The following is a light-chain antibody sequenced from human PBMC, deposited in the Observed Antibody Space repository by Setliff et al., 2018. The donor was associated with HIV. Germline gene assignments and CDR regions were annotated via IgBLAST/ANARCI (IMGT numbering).Light chain of an antibody. CDR1: NIGSKS. V-gene: IGLV3-21*02. Sequence: SYELTQPPSVSVSPAQTGPRTCGVNNIGSKSVHWYQQKPGQAPVLVVYDNSDRPSGIPERFSGSNSGNTATLTISRVEAGDEADYYCQVWDSSSDHHVFGTGTKVTVL. CDR2: DNS. J-gene: IGLJ1*01. CDR3: QVWDSSSDHHV.